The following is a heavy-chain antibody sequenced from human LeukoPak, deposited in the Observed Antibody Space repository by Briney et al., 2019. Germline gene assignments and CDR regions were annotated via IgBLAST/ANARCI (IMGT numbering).Heavy chain of an antibody. J-gene: IGHJ3*02. CDR3: ARDRTPYDGNGYYDAHDI. CDR1: GFTFSSYW. V-gene: IGHV3-7*01. Sequence: GESLRLSCAASGFTFSSYWMSWVRQAPGKGLEWVANIRQDESEKYFVDSVKGRFIISRDNAKNSLYLQMNSLRAEDTAVYYCARDRTPYDGNGYYDAHDIWGQGTMVTVSS. CDR2: IRQDESEK. D-gene: IGHD3-22*01.